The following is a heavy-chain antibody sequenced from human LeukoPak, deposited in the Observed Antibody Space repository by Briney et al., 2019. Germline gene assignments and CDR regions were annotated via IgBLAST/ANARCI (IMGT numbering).Heavy chain of an antibody. J-gene: IGHJ6*04. CDR3: AKDIYGPGTYGGMDV. Sequence: LTGGSLRLPCAASGFTFSSYGMHWVRQAPGKGLEWVTLISYDGSNNYYAGSVKGRFTISRDNSKNTLGLQMNSLRAEDTAVYYCAKDIYGPGTYGGMDVWGKGTTVTVSS. CDR1: GFTFSSYG. V-gene: IGHV3-30*18. CDR2: ISYDGSNN. D-gene: IGHD3-10*01.